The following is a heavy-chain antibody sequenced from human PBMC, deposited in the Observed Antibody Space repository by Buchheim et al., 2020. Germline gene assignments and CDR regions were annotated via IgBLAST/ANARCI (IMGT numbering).Heavy chain of an antibody. CDR3: ARDFDWGPDY. D-gene: IGHD3-9*01. CDR2: IKPDTGVT. V-gene: IGHV1-2*02. J-gene: IGHJ4*02. Sequence: QVQLVQSGPDIKKPGASMKVSCKASGFIFTDHYLHWIRQAPGQGLEWVGWIKPDTGVTNYALKFQGRVTLATDTSISTLYIGLNRLTSDDTAIYYCARDFDWGPDYWGQGTL. CDR1: GFIFTDHY.